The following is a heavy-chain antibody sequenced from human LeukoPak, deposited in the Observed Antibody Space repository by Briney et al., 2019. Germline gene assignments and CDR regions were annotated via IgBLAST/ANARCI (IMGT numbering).Heavy chain of an antibody. CDR2: IKSDGSRT. Sequence: PGGSLRLSCAASGFTFSNYWMHWVRQAPGKGLVWVSRIKSDGSRTDYADSVKGRFTISRDNAKNSLYLQMNSLRDEDTAVYYCASFGSGSNLDAFDIWGQGTMVTVSS. CDR3: ASFGSGSNLDAFDI. D-gene: IGHD3-10*01. V-gene: IGHV3-74*01. J-gene: IGHJ3*02. CDR1: GFTFSNYW.